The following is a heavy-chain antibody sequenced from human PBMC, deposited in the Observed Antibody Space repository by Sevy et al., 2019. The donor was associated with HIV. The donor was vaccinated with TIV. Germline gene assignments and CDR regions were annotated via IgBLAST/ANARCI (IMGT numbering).Heavy chain of an antibody. D-gene: IGHD2-15*01. CDR2: IRYDGTAK. CDR1: GFTFSNFG. J-gene: IGHJ4*02. V-gene: IGHV3-30*02. Sequence: GRSLRLSCTASGFTFSNFGMHWVRQLPGKGLEWVTFIRYDGTAKYYADSVKGRFTITRDDSKNTLYLQMDSLRAEDTAIYYCAKDLAGPGRRYFDYRGQGTLATVSS. CDR3: AKDLAGPGRRYFDY.